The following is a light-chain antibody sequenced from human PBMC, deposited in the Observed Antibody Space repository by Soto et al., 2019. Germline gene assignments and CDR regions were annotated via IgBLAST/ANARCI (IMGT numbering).Light chain of an antibody. CDR2: DAS. V-gene: IGKV3-11*01. CDR1: QSVSSY. J-gene: IGKJ2*01. CDR3: QQSFNWPRFT. Sequence: EIVLTQSPATLSLSPGERATLSCRASQSVSSYLAWYQQKPGQAPRLLIYDASNSATGIPARFSGGGSGTDFTLTISSLEPEDFAVYYCQQSFNWPRFTFGQGTKLEIK.